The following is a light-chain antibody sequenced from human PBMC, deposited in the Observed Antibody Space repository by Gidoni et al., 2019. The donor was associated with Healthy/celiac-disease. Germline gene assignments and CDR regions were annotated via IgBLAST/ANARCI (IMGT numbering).Light chain of an antibody. Sequence: DIVMTQSPLSLPVTPGEPASISCRSSQSLLHSNGYNYLDWYLQKPGQSPQLLIYLGSNRASGVPDRFSGSGSGTAFTLKISRVEAEDVGVYYCMQALQTPWTFXQXTKVEIK. CDR1: QSLLHSNGYNY. V-gene: IGKV2-28*01. CDR3: MQALQTPWT. CDR2: LGS. J-gene: IGKJ1*01.